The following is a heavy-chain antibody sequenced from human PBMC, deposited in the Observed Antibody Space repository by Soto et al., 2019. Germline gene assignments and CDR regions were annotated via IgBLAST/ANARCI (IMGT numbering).Heavy chain of an antibody. CDR3: ARDRQYYYGSGSSNPGYGMDV. CDR2: IIPILGIA. CDR1: GGTFSSYT. J-gene: IGHJ6*02. V-gene: IGHV1-69*04. Sequence: SVKVSCKASGGTFSSYTISWVRQAPGQGLEWMGRIIPILGIANYAQKFQGRVTITADKSTSTAYMELSSLRSEDTAVYYCARDRQYYYGSGSSNPGYGMDVWGQGTTVTVSS. D-gene: IGHD3-10*01.